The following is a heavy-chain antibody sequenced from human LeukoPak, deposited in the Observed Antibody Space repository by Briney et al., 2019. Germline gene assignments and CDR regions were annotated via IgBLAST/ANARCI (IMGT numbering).Heavy chain of an antibody. CDR2: IKADGSQQ. CDR3: TRNSLDY. V-gene: IGHV3-7*03. CDR1: GFSISSHW. J-gene: IGHJ4*02. Sequence: GGSLRLSCVASGFSISSHWMRWLRQAPGKGLEWVANIKADGSQQNYVDSVRGRFTITRDNAENSLYLQMNSLRAEDTAVYYCTRNSLDYWGLGTLVTVSS.